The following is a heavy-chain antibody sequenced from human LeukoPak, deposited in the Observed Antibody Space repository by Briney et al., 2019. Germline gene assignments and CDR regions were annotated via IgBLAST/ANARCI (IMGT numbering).Heavy chain of an antibody. CDR3: ARGRATYDFWSGQKIDY. J-gene: IGHJ4*02. Sequence: GSLRLSCAASGFTFSSYSMNWVRQPPGKGLEWIGEINHSGSTNYNPSLKSRVTISVDTSKNQFSLKLSSVTAADTAVYYCARGRATYDFWSGQKIDYWGQGTLVTVSS. CDR1: GFTFSSYS. CDR2: INHSGST. D-gene: IGHD3-3*01. V-gene: IGHV4-34*01.